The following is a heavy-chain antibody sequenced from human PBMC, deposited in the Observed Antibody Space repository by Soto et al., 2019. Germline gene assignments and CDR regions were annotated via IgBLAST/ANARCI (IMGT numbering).Heavy chain of an antibody. CDR3: AKDYLYSYWFDP. CDR2: ISGGGASI. J-gene: IGHJ5*02. D-gene: IGHD2-21*01. Sequence: PGGSLRLSCAVSGFTFSSYAMSWVRQAPGKGLEWVSAISGGGASIYYADSVKGRFTISRDNSQNTLYLQMNGLRADDTAVYYCAKDYLYSYWFDPWGQGTPVTVSS. V-gene: IGHV3-23*01. CDR1: GFTFSSYA.